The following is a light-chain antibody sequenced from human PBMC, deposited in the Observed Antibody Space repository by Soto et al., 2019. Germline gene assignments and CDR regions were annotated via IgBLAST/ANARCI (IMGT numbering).Light chain of an antibody. CDR1: QSVSSY. CDR3: QQFSSSPIT. Sequence: EIVMTQSPATLSVSPGERATLSCRASQSVSSYLAWYQQKPGQAPRLLIYDASNRATGIPARFSGSGSGTDFTLTISRLEPEDFAVYYCQQFSSSPITFGQGTRLEIK. V-gene: IGKV3-11*01. CDR2: DAS. J-gene: IGKJ5*01.